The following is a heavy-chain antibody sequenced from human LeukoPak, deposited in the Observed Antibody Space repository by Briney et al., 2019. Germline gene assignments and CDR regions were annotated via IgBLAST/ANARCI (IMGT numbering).Heavy chain of an antibody. V-gene: IGHV3-30-3*01. J-gene: IGHJ4*02. CDR3: AKDNRRHYTSGPNPDSLH. Sequence: GGSLRLSCAASGFTFRNYAVHWVRQAPGKGLQWLAVISYDGTNKYYADSVKGRFTISRDNAKNSLYLQMNSLRVEDTAFYYCAKDNRRHYTSGPNPDSLHWGQGALVTVSS. CDR2: ISYDGTNK. CDR1: GFTFRNYA. D-gene: IGHD6-19*01.